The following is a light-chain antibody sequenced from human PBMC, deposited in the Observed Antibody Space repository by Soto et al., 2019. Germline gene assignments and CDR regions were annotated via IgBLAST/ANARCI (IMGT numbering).Light chain of an antibody. CDR3: CSYAGSYTFGV. Sequence: QSVLTQPRSVSGSPGQSVTISCTGTSSDVGGYNYVSWYQRHPGKAPKLMIYDVSKRPSGVPDRFSGSKSGNTASLTTSGLQAEDEADYYCCSYAGSYTFGVFGTGTKVTVL. CDR2: DVS. J-gene: IGLJ1*01. V-gene: IGLV2-11*01. CDR1: SSDVGGYNY.